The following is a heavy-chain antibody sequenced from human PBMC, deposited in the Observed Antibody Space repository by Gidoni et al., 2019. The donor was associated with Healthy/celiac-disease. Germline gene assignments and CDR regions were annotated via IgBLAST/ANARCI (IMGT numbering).Heavy chain of an antibody. V-gene: IGHV4-59*01. CDR2: IYYSGST. Sequence: QVQLQESGPGLVKPSETLSLTCTVSGVSLSSYYWSWIRQPPAKGLEWIGYIYYSGSTNYNPSLKSRVTISVDTSKNQFSLKLSSVTAADTAVYYCARGDTAMVNLDYWGQVTLVTVSS. CDR3: ARGDTAMVNLDY. CDR1: GVSLSSYY. J-gene: IGHJ4*02. D-gene: IGHD5-18*01.